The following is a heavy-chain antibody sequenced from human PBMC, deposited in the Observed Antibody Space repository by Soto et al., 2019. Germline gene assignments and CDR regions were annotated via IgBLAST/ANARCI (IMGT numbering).Heavy chain of an antibody. CDR1: GGTFSSYA. D-gene: IGHD3-22*01. V-gene: IGHV1-69*13. J-gene: IGHJ4*02. Sequence: GASVKVSCKASGGTFSSYAISWVRQAPGQGLEWMGGIIPIFGTANYAQKFQGRVTITADESTSTAYMELSSLRSEDTAVYYCARDQYDSSGYYTTFYYWGQGTLVTVSS. CDR2: IIPIFGTA. CDR3: ARDQYDSSGYYTTFYY.